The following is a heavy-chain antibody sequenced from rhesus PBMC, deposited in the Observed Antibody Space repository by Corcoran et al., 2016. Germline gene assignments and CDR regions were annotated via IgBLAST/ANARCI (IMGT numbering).Heavy chain of an antibody. CDR1: GCSISSVYSF. CDR3: AGRGGGSGRFDF. J-gene: IGHJ4*01. CDR2: IYKNVYSN. Sequence: QEPLQESGPGVVKPSETLSLPCGVSGCSISSVYSFLSWIRQPPGKGLDWFRGIYKNVYSNNYSPSLTGRVTNSKDRSKNQCSLKLSCVTAADTVVYYCAGRGGGSGRFDFWGQGVLVTVSS. V-gene: IGHV4S12*01. D-gene: IGHD6-25*01.